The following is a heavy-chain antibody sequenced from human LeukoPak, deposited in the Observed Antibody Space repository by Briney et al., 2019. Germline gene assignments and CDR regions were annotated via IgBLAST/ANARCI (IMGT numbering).Heavy chain of an antibody. J-gene: IGHJ4*02. V-gene: IGHV1-2*02. CDR2: INPNSGGT. CDR1: GYTFTGYY. CDR3: ARVVEGMVRGSVYFDY. D-gene: IGHD3-10*01. Sequence: GASVKVSCKASGYTFTGYYMHWVRQAPGQGLEWMGWINPNSGGTNYAQKFQGRVTMTRDTSISTAYMELSRLRSDDTAVYYCARVVEGMVRGSVYFDYWGQGTLVTVSS.